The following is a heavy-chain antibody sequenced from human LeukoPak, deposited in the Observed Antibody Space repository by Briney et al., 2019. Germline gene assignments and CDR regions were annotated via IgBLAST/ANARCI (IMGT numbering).Heavy chain of an antibody. CDR2: IRSKDNSYAT. D-gene: IGHD5-24*01. Sequence: GGSLRLSCAASGFTFSDSAMHWVRQASGKGLEWVGRIRSKDNSYATTYAESVKGRFTISRDDSKNTAYLEMNSLKTEDTALYYCSSRGDGYNNFDYWGQGILVTVSS. CDR3: SSRGDGYNNFDY. CDR1: GFTFSDSA. J-gene: IGHJ4*02. V-gene: IGHV3-73*01.